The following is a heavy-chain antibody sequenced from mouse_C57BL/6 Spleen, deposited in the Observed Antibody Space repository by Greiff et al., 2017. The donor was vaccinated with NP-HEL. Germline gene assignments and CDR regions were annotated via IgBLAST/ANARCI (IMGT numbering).Heavy chain of an antibody. J-gene: IGHJ2*01. CDR2: IDPSDSYT. Sequence: QVQLKQPGAELVMPGASVKLSCKASGYTFTSYWMHWVKQRPGQGLEWIGEIDPSDSYTTSNQKFKGKSTLTVDKSSSTAYMQLSSLTSEDSAVYYCARGGGNYFDYWGQGTTLTVSS. CDR1: GYTFTSYW. V-gene: IGHV1-69*01. CDR3: ARGGGNYFDY.